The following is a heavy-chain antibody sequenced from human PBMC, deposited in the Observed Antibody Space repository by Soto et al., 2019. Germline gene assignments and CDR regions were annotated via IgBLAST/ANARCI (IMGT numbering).Heavy chain of an antibody. CDR1: GFTFSSYG. CDR2: ISYDGSNK. CDR3: AKDVWYSSSWYILNYYYYYGMEV. D-gene: IGHD6-13*01. V-gene: IGHV3-30*18. Sequence: PGGSLRLSCAASGFTFSSYGMHWVRQAPGKGLEWVAVISYDGSNKYYADSVKGRFTISRDNSKNTLYLQMNSLRAEDTAVYYCAKDVWYSSSWYILNYYYYYGMEVWGQGNTVTVS. J-gene: IGHJ6*02.